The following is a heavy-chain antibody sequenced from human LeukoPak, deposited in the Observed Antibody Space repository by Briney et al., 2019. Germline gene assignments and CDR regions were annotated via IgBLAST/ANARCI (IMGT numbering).Heavy chain of an antibody. D-gene: IGHD2-21*01. CDR1: GYTFTSYA. CDR3: ARAVIGTYYSDY. V-gene: IGHV1-18*01. J-gene: IGHJ4*02. CDR2: ISASNADT. Sequence: ASVKVSCKASGYTFTSYAFSWVRQAPGQGLERVGWISASNADTKYAQKLEGRVTMTTDTSTSTAYLELRSLRSDDTAVYYCARAVIGTYYSDYWGQGTLVTVSS.